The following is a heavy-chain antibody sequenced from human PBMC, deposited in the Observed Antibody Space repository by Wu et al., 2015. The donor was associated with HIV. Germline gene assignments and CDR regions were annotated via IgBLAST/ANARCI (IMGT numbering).Heavy chain of an antibody. CDR3: ARVGAAAANGMDV. CDR2: INPDNGDT. V-gene: IGHV1-2*02. J-gene: IGHJ6*02. CDR1: GVQFLADYY. D-gene: IGHD6-13*01. Sequence: QVQLMQSGSEVKKPGASVSVSCKASGVQFLADYYLHWVRQAPGQGLQWMAYINPDNGDTKYSQNFKGSVTMTRDTSLSTVYMVLTRPRLNDTAIYYCARVGAAAANGMDVWGQGTTVTVSS.